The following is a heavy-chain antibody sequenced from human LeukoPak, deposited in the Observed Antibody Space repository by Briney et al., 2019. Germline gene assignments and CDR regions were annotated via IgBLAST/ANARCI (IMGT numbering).Heavy chain of an antibody. D-gene: IGHD3-10*01. Sequence: GGSLRLSCAASGFTFSSYAMSWVRQAPGKGLEWVSAISGSGGSTYYADSVKGRFTISRDNSKNTLYLQMNSLRAEDTAVYYCAKVLSGYYYYYMDVWGKGTTVTVSS. J-gene: IGHJ6*03. CDR2: ISGSGGST. CDR1: GFTFSSYA. V-gene: IGHV3-23*01. CDR3: AKVLSGYYYYYMDV.